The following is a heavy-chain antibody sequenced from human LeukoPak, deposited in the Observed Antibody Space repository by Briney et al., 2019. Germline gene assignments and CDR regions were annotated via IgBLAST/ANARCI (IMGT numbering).Heavy chain of an antibody. D-gene: IGHD3-22*01. CDR2: IYTSGST. J-gene: IGHJ4*02. V-gene: IGHV4-4*09. CDR3: ARGSGYYSEFFDY. CDR1: GGSISSYY. Sequence: SETLSLTCTVSGGSISSYYWSWIRQPPGKGLEWIGYIYTSGSTNYNPSLKSRVTISVDTSKNQFSLKLSSVTAADTAVYYCARGSGYYSEFFDYWGQGTLVTVYS.